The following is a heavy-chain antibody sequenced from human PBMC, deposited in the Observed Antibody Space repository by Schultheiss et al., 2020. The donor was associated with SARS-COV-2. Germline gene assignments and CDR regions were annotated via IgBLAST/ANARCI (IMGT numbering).Heavy chain of an antibody. Sequence: GGSLRLSCAASGFTFSSYSMNWVRQAPGKGLEWVSYISSSSSTIYYADSVKGRFTISRDNAKNSLYLQMNSLRDEDTAVYYCARVPPFSGWRTDPWLVRRTFDYWGQGTLVTVSS. V-gene: IGHV3-48*02. J-gene: IGHJ4*02. CDR1: GFTFSSYS. CDR2: ISSSSSTI. CDR3: ARVPPFSGWRTDPWLVRRTFDY. D-gene: IGHD6-19*01.